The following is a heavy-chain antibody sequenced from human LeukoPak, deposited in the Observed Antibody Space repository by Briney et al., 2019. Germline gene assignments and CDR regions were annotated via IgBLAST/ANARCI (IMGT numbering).Heavy chain of an antibody. D-gene: IGHD2-15*01. J-gene: IGHJ4*02. V-gene: IGHV3-33*01. Sequence: GGSLRLSCAASGFTFGSYGMHWVRQAPGMGLEWMAIIWYDGSIKYYVDSVKGRFTISRDNSKNTLYLQMDSLRAEDTAVYYCASDSARKDCSGGICQYFFDYWGQGTLVTVSS. CDR3: ASDSARKDCSGGICQYFFDY. CDR1: GFTFGSYG. CDR2: IWYDGSIK.